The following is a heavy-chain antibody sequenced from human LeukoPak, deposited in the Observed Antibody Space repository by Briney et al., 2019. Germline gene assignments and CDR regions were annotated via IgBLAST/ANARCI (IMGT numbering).Heavy chain of an antibody. CDR3: ARSAYCGGDCYLTDY. CDR1: GFTFSSYS. J-gene: IGHJ4*02. D-gene: IGHD2-21*02. CDR2: ISSSSSYI. Sequence: KSGGSLRLSGAASGFTFSSYSMNWVRQAPGKGLEWVSSISSSSSYIYYADSVKGRFTISRDNSKNTLYLQMNSLRAEDAAVYYCARSAYCGGDCYLTDYWGQGTLVTVSS. V-gene: IGHV3-21*01.